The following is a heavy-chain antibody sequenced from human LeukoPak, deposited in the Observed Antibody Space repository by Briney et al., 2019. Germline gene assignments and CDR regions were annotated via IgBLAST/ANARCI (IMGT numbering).Heavy chain of an antibody. J-gene: IGHJ4*02. CDR1: GFTFSSYG. V-gene: IGHV3-30*18. D-gene: IGHD3-3*02. CDR3: AKVLGWDSNSSDY. CDR2: ISYDGSNK. Sequence: GRSLRLSCAASGFTFSSYGMHWFRQAPGKGLEWVAVISYDGSNKYYADSVKGRFTISRDNSKNTLYLQMNSLRAEDTAVYYCAKVLGWDSNSSDYWGQGTLVTVSS.